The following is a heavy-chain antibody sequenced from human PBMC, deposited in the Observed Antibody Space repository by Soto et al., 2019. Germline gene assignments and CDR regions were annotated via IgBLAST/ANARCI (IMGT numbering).Heavy chain of an antibody. CDR1: GFTFDGYA. Sequence: GGSLRLSCAASGFTFDGYAMHWVRQAPGKGLEWVSGISWNSGSIGYADSVKGRFTISRDNAKNSLYLQMNSLRAEDTALYYCAKDIVLRYFEWLPTAFDSWGQGKMVTVSS. J-gene: IGHJ3*02. D-gene: IGHD3-9*01. CDR3: AKDIVLRYFEWLPTAFDS. V-gene: IGHV3-9*01. CDR2: ISWNSGSI.